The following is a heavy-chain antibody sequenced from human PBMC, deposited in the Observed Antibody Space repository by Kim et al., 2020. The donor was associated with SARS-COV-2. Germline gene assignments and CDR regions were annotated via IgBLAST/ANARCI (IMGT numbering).Heavy chain of an antibody. J-gene: IGHJ3*02. Sequence: SETLSLTCTVSGGSISSTNNYWAWIRQPPGKGLEWIGTIHYSGSTYYNPSLKTRVTVSVDTSKNQFSLKVTSVTAADTAVYYCATYTWSTDPYTIDIWGQGTLVTVSS. CDR3: ATYTWSTDPYTIDI. D-gene: IGHD3-16*02. CDR2: IHYSGST. V-gene: IGHV4-39*01. CDR1: GGSISSTNNY.